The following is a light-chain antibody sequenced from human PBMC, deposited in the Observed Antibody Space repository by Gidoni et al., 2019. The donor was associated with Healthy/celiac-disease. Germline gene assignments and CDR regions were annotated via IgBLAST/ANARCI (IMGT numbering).Light chain of an antibody. V-gene: IGKV4-1*01. CDR3: QQYYSTPLT. J-gene: IGKJ4*01. CDR1: QSVLYSSNNKNY. Sequence: DIVMTQSTDSLAVSLGERATINCKSSQSVLYSSNNKNYLAWYQQKPGQPPKLLIYWASTRESGVPDRFSGSGSGTDFTLTISSLQAEDVAVYYCQQYYSTPLTFXGXTKVEIK. CDR2: WAS.